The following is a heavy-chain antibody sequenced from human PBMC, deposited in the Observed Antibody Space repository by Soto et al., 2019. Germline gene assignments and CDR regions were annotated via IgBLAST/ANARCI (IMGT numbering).Heavy chain of an antibody. CDR2: IYYSGST. Sequence: SETLSLTCTVSGGSISSSSYYWGWIRQPPGKGLEWIGSIYYSGSTYYNPSLKSRVTISVDTSKNQFSLKLSSVTAEDTAIYYCAKTSNQITMIRGVGYFDYWGQGTLVTVSS. CDR1: GGSISSSSYY. V-gene: IGHV4-39*01. CDR3: AKTSNQITMIRGVGYFDY. J-gene: IGHJ4*02. D-gene: IGHD3-10*01.